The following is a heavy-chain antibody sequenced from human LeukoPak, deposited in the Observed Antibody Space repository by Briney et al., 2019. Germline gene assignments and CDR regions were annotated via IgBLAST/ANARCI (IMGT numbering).Heavy chain of an antibody. CDR3: ARLRGAMTPVTSDFDY. Sequence: SSETLSLACTVSGGSISGSSYYWAWVRQPPGKGREGVGSGFYSGSAYSNPSLKSRVTISVDTSRNQFSLNLSSVTAADTAVYYCARLRGAMTPVTSDFDYWGQGTLVTVSS. D-gene: IGHD4-17*01. CDR1: GGSISGSSYY. J-gene: IGHJ4*02. V-gene: IGHV4-39*01. CDR2: GFYSGSA.